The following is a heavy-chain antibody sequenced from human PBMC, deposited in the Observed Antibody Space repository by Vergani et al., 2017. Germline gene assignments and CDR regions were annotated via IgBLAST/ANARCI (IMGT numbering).Heavy chain of an antibody. J-gene: IGHJ6*02. CDR1: GFTFSSYA. V-gene: IGHV3-23*01. CDR3: AKGVDWSSTSCYEGRGYYYGMGV. CDR2: ISGSGGNT. Sequence: EVQLLESGGGLVQPGGSLRLSCAASGFTFSSYAMSWVRQVPGKGLEWVSGISGSGGNTYYANSVKGRFTISRDNSKNTLYLQMNSLRADDTAVYYCAKGVDWSSTSCYEGRGYYYGMGVWGQGTTVTFSS. D-gene: IGHD2-2*01.